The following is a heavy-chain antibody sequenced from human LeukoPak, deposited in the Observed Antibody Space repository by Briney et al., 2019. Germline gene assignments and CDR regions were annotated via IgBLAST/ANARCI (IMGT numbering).Heavy chain of an antibody. CDR3: ARAPITIFGVVDFNWFDP. V-gene: IGHV1-2*02. CDR1: GYTFTGYY. CDR2: INPNSGGT. J-gene: IGHJ5*02. D-gene: IGHD3-3*01. Sequence: ASAKVSCKASGYTFTGYYMHWVRQAPGQGLEWMGWINPNSGGTNYAQKFQGRVTMTRDTSISTAYMELSRLRSDDTAVYYCARAPITIFGVVDFNWFDPWGQGTLVTVSS.